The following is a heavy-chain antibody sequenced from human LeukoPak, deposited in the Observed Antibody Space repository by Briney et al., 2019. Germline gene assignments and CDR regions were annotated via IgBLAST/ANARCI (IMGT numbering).Heavy chain of an antibody. CDR3: AKQDFSSGWS. D-gene: IGHD6-19*01. J-gene: IGHJ4*02. CDR2: ISLAGSST. V-gene: IGHV3-23*01. Sequence: GETLRLSCAASGFSFKFYYMSWVRQAPGKGLEWVSAISLAGSSTYYADAVKGRFTISRDNSKNILFLQMDRLRVEDTAIYYCAKQDFSSGWSWGQGTLVTVSS. CDR1: GFSFKFYY.